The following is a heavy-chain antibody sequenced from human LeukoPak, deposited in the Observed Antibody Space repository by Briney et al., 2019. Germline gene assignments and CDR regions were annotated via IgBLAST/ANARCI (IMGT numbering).Heavy chain of an antibody. CDR3: AREVPYDSSRYYQPSDY. Sequence: ASVKVSCKASGYTFTSYGISWVRQAPGQGLEWMGWISAYNGNTNYAQKLQGRVTMTTDTSTSTAYMELRSLRSDDTAVYYCAREVPYDSSRYYQPSDYWGQGTLVTVSS. J-gene: IGHJ4*02. V-gene: IGHV1-18*01. CDR2: ISAYNGNT. CDR1: GYTFTSYG. D-gene: IGHD3-22*01.